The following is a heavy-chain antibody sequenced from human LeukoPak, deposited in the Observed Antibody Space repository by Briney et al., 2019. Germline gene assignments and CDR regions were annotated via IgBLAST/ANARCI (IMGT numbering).Heavy chain of an antibody. CDR1: GFTFSTYE. J-gene: IGHJ4*02. D-gene: IGHD2-2*01. CDR3: ARPRGCGSSRCNNFDY. CDR2: MNEYGSEI. Sequence: GGSLRLSCAASGFTFSTYEMNWVRQAPGKGLEWVAKMNEYGSEIFYVDSVKGRFTISRDNGKNSLYLQMNRLRAEDTAVYYCARPRGCGSSRCNNFDYWGQGTLVTVSS. V-gene: IGHV3-7*01.